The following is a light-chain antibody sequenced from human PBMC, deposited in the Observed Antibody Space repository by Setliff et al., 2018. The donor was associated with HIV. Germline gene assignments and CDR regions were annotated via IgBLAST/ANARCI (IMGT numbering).Light chain of an antibody. Sequence: QSVLTQPASVSGSPRQSITISCTGTSSDVGGYNFVSWYQLHPGKAPKLMIYEVNYRPSGVSDRFSGAKSGITASLTISGLQAEDEADYYCSSYTSSSTDVFGTGTKVTVL. CDR2: EVN. V-gene: IGLV2-14*01. J-gene: IGLJ1*01. CDR3: SSYTSSSTDV. CDR1: SSDVGGYNF.